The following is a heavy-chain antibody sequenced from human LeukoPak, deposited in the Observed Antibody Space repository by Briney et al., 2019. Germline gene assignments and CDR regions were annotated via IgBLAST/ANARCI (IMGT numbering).Heavy chain of an antibody. V-gene: IGHV1-69*05. CDR3: ARSQVVPAAIRSYYYYYMDV. Sequence: SVKVSCKASGGTFSSYAISWVRQALGQGLEWMGGIIPIFGTANQAQKFQGRVTITTDESTSTAYMELSSLRSEDTAVYYCARSQVVPAAIRSYYYYYMDVWGKGTTVTVSS. D-gene: IGHD2-2*02. CDR1: GGTFSSYA. CDR2: IIPIFGTA. J-gene: IGHJ6*03.